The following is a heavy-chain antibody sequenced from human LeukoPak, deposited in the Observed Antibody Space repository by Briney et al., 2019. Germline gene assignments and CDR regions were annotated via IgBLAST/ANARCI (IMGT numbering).Heavy chain of an antibody. J-gene: IGHJ4*02. CDR3: ARGPRKWTPVFFDY. CDR2: ISAYNGNT. CDR1: CYTFTSYG. D-gene: IGHD1-26*01. Sequence: GASVKLSCKSSCYTFTSYGISWVRQAPGQGLEWMGWISAYNGNTNYAQKLQVIVSMTTDTATSRAYVELRSLRSDDTAVYYCARGPRKWTPVFFDYWGQGTLVTVSS. V-gene: IGHV1-18*01.